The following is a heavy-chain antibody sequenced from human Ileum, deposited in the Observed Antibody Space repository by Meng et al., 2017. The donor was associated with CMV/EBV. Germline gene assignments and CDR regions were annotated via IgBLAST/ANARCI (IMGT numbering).Heavy chain of an antibody. CDR1: GFTFSTHW. J-gene: IGHJ4*02. CDR2: IESDGTNT. D-gene: IGHD2-15*01. V-gene: IGHV3-74*01. CDR3: ARDVGYCSGGSCYSRYLDY. Sequence: GESLKISCVASGFTFSTHWMHWVRQAPGRGLVWVSRIESDGTNTRYADSVKGRFTISRDNAKNTLYLQMNSLRAEDTAVYYCARDVGYCSGGSCYSRYLDYRGQGTLVTGAS.